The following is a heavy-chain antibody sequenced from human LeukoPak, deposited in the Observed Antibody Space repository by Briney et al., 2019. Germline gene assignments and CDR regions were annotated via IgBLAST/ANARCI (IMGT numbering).Heavy chain of an antibody. J-gene: IGHJ5*02. CDR1: GFTFSSYW. Sequence: GGSLRLSCAASGFTFSSYWMSWVRQAPGKGLEWVANIKQDGSEKYYVDSVKGRFTISRDNAKNSLYLQMNSLRAEDTAVYYCARDSSSSIAAREQQLNRGVFDPWGQGTLVTVSS. V-gene: IGHV3-7*01. CDR3: ARDSSSSIAAREQQLNRGVFDP. D-gene: IGHD6-6*01. CDR2: IKQDGSEK.